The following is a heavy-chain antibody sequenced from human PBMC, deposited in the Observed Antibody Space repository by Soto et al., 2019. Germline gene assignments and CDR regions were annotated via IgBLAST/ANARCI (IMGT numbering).Heavy chain of an antibody. CDR2: ISAHNGNT. V-gene: IGHV1-18*01. J-gene: IGHJ4*02. Sequence: QVHLVQSGAEVKKPGASVKVSCKGSGYTFTSYGITWLRQAPGQGLEWMGWISAHNGNTDYAQKLQGRVTVTRDTSASTAYMELRSLRSDDTDVYYWARGRYGAYWGQGALVTVS. CDR1: GYTFTSYG. D-gene: IGHD3-10*01. CDR3: ARGRYGAY.